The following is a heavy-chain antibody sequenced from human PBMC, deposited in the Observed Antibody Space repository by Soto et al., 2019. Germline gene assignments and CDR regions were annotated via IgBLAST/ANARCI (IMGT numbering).Heavy chain of an antibody. Sequence: PXESLRLTCAASGFTFSSYSKSWVRQAPGKGLEWVSGFRGSGDDGTTYYADSVKGRFTISRDNSKNMLFLQMNSLRAEDTAIYYCAKKVNYGSGSQYFDYWGQGTLVTVPS. J-gene: IGHJ4*02. V-gene: IGHV3-23*01. CDR1: GFTFSSYS. D-gene: IGHD3-10*01. CDR2: FRGSGDDGTT. CDR3: AKKVNYGSGSQYFDY.